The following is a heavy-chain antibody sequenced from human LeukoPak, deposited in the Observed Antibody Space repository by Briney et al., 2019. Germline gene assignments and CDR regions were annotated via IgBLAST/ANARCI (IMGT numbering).Heavy chain of an antibody. CDR1: GFTFSSYE. Sequence: PGGSLRLSCAASGFTFSSYEMNWVRQAPGKGLEWVSYISSSGSTIYYAGSVKGRFTISGDNAKNSLYLQMNSLRADDTAVYYCARDATWNDVRPFDYWGQGTLVTVSS. V-gene: IGHV3-48*03. CDR2: ISSSGSTI. CDR3: ARDATWNDVRPFDY. J-gene: IGHJ4*02. D-gene: IGHD1-1*01.